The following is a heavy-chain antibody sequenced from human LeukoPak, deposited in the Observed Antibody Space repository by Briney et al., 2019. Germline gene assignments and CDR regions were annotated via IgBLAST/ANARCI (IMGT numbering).Heavy chain of an antibody. V-gene: IGHV3-7*04. CDR3: AGGLGWLIDY. D-gene: IGHD2-15*01. CDR2: IEQDGGEE. J-gene: IGHJ4*02. Sequence: QTGGSLRLSCAASGFTFSNYWMNWVRLAPGKGLEWVVNIEQDGGEENYVDSVKGRFTISRDNAKNSLYLQMNSLRAEDTAVYYCAGGLGWLIDYWGQGTLVTVSS. CDR1: GFTFSNYW.